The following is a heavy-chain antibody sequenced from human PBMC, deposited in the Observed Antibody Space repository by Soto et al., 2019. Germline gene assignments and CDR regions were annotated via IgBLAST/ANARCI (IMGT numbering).Heavy chain of an antibody. J-gene: IGHJ4*02. V-gene: IGHV4-34*01. CDR1: GGSFSGYY. D-gene: IGHD5-18*01. Sequence: PSETLSLTCAVYGGSFSGYYWSWIRQPPGKGLEWIGEINHSGSTNYNPSLKSRVTISVDTSKNQFSLKLSSVTAADTAVYYCAREVDTAMVYWGQGTLVTVSS. CDR3: AREVDTAMVY. CDR2: INHSGST.